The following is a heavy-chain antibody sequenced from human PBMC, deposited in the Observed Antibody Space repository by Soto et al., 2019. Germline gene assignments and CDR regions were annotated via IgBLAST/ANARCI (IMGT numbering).Heavy chain of an antibody. J-gene: IGHJ3*01. CDR3: AGQSPGAGDRAFDL. CDR1: GGTFNSYT. CDR2: IIPILGLT. V-gene: IGHV1-69*02. D-gene: IGHD3-16*01. Sequence: QVQLVQSGAELKKPGSSVKVSCKPYGGTFNSYTFGWVRQAPGQGLEWVGRIIPILGLTNNAQKFQGRLAVTADKSTATAYTELSSLRSEDTAIYYCAGQSPGAGDRAFDLWGQGTMVTVSS.